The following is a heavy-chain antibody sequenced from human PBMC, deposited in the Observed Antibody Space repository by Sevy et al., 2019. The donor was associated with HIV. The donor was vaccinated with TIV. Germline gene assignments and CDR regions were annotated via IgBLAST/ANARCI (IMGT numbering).Heavy chain of an antibody. Sequence: GGSLRLSCAASEFTFSDHYMSWFRQAPGKGLEWVSYISNSGSDIYYADSVKGRFTISRDNAKKSLYLQMNSLRVEDTAVYYCAREGMVSPDAFDIWGQGTLVTVSS. CDR3: AREGMVSPDAFDI. V-gene: IGHV3-11*01. J-gene: IGHJ3*02. CDR2: ISNSGSDI. CDR1: EFTFSDHY. D-gene: IGHD3-10*01.